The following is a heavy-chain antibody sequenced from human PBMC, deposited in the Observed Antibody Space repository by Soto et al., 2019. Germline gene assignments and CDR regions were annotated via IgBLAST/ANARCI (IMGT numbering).Heavy chain of an antibody. D-gene: IGHD6-19*01. Sequence: ESGGGVVQPGRSLRLSCAASGFTFSSYGMHWVRQAPGKGLEWVAVISYDGSNKYYADSVKGRFTISRDNSKNTLYLQMNSLRAEDTAVYYCAKERGEYSSGWAIDYWGQGTLVTVSS. CDR2: ISYDGSNK. V-gene: IGHV3-30*18. J-gene: IGHJ4*02. CDR1: GFTFSSYG. CDR3: AKERGEYSSGWAIDY.